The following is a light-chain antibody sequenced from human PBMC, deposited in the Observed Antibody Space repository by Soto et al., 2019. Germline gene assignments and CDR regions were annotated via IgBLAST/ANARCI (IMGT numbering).Light chain of an antibody. Sequence: EIVLTQSPGTLSLSPGERATLSCRASQSVSSNYLAWYQQKPGQAPRLLIYDASSRATGIPDRFSGSGSGTDFTLTISRLEPEDCAVYYCQQYGSSPWTFGQGTKVDIK. CDR2: DAS. J-gene: IGKJ1*01. CDR1: QSVSSNY. V-gene: IGKV3-20*01. CDR3: QQYGSSPWT.